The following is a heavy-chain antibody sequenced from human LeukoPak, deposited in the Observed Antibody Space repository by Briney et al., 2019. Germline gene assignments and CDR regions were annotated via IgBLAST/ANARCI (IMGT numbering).Heavy chain of an antibody. D-gene: IGHD6-6*01. CDR1: GGSISSSSYY. V-gene: IGHV4-39*07. CDR3: ARDNRSSLDS. CDR2: IHYDGST. Sequence: SETLSLTCTVSGGSISSSSYYWGWIRQPPGKGLEWLGSIHYDGSTFDNPSLKSRVTMSVDTSRNHFSLKMTSVTAADTAVYYCARDNRSSLDSWGQGILVTVSS. J-gene: IGHJ4*02.